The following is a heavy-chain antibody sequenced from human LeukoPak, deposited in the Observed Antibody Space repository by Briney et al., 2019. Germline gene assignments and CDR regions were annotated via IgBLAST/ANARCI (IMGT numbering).Heavy chain of an antibody. V-gene: IGHV3-48*01. CDR3: ARDKMSSGYSYYFDY. Sequence: GGSLRLSCAASGFTFSSYSMNWVRQAPGKGLEWVSYISSSSNTIYYADSVKGRFAISRDNAKNSLYLQMNSLRAEDTAVYYCARDKMSSGYSYYFDYWGQGTLVTVSS. CDR1: GFTFSSYS. CDR2: ISSSSNTI. D-gene: IGHD3-22*01. J-gene: IGHJ4*02.